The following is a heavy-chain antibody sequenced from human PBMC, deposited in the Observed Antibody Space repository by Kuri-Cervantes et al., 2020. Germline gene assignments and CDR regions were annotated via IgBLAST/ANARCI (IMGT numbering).Heavy chain of an antibody. D-gene: IGHD6-13*01. CDR3: ARPGYSSSWHVFDY. J-gene: IGHJ4*02. CDR1: GYTFTSYG. Sequence: ASVKVSCKASGYTFTSYGISWVRQAPGQGLEWMGWISVFNGNTNYAQKLQGRVTMTTDTSTTTAYMELRSLTSDDTAVYYCARPGYSSSWHVFDYWGQGTLVTVSS. V-gene: IGHV1-18*01. CDR2: ISVFNGNT.